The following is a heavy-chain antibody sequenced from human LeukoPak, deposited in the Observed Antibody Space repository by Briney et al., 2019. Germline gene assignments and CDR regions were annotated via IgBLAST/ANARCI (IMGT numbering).Heavy chain of an antibody. CDR1: GYTFTSYD. CDR2: MNPNSGNT. D-gene: IGHD4-23*01. J-gene: IGHJ4*02. CDR3: ARGPTSGGNSTY. Sequence: ASVKVSCKASGYTFTSYDINWVRQATGQGLEWMGWMNPNSGNTGYAQKFQGRVTITRNTSISTAYMELSSLRSEDTAVYYCARGPTSGGNSTYWGQGTLVTVSS. V-gene: IGHV1-8*03.